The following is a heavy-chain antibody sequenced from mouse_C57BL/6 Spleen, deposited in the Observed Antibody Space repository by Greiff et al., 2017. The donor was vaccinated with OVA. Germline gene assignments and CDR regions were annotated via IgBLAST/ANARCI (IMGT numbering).Heavy chain of an antibody. CDR2: INPNNGGT. CDR3: ARRGVYLYAMDY. J-gene: IGHJ4*01. Sequence: VQLKESGPELVKPGASVKIPCKASGYTFTDYNMDWVKQSHGKSLEWIGDINPNNGGTIYNQKFKGKATLTVDKSSSTAYMELRSLTSEDTAVYYCARRGVYLYAMDYWGQGTSVTVSS. D-gene: IGHD5-1*01. V-gene: IGHV1-18*01. CDR1: GYTFTDYN.